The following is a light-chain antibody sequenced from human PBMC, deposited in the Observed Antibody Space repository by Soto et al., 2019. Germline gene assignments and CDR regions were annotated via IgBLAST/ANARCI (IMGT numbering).Light chain of an antibody. CDR3: SSYTSSSIDYV. CDR2: EVS. Sequence: QSALTQPASVSGSPGQSITISCTGTSSDVGGYNYVSWYQQHPGKAPTLMIYEVSTRPSGVSNRFSGSKSGNTASLTISGLQAEDEADYYCSSYTSSSIDYVFVTGTKVTVL. J-gene: IGLJ1*01. V-gene: IGLV2-14*01. CDR1: SSDVGGYNY.